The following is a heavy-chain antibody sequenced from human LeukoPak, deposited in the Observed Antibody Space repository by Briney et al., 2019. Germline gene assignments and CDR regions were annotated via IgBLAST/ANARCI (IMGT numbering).Heavy chain of an antibody. CDR1: GFTFSSYA. D-gene: IGHD5-24*01. CDR3: ATPPRGWLPDDY. CDR2: ISSSGSTI. V-gene: IGHV3-11*01. J-gene: IGHJ4*02. Sequence: GGSLRLSCAASGFTFSSYAMSWIRQAPGKGLEWVSYISSSGSTIYYADSVKGRFTISRDNAKNSLYLQMNSLRAEDTAMYYCATPPRGWLPDDYWGQGTLVTVSS.